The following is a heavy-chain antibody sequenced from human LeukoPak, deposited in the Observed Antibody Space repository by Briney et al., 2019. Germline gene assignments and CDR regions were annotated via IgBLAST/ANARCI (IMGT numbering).Heavy chain of an antibody. CDR2: IYHSGST. CDR1: GGSISSSNW. D-gene: IGHD3-16*02. Sequence: PSETLSLTCAVSGGSISSSNWWSWVRQPPGKGLEWIGEIYHSGSTNYNPSLKSRVTISVDTSKNQFSLKLSSVTAADTAVYYCARARLGELSLVDYWGQGTLVTVSS. J-gene: IGHJ4*02. V-gene: IGHV4-4*02. CDR3: ARARLGELSLVDY.